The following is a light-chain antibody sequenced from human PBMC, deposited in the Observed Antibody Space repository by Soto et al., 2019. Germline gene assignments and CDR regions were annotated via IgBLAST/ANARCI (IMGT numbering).Light chain of an antibody. CDR3: GTCDSSLSAVV. V-gene: IGLV1-51*01. CDR1: SSNIGNNY. J-gene: IGLJ2*01. Sequence: QSVLTQPPSVSVAPGQTVTITCSGSSSNIGNNYVSWYQQLPGTAPKLLIYDNNKRPSGIPDRFSGSKSGTSATLGITGLQTGDEADYYCGTCDSSLSAVVFGGGTKLTVL. CDR2: DNN.